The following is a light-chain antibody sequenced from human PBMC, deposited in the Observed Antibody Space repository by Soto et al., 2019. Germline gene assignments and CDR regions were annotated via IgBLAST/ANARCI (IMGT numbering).Light chain of an antibody. CDR1: QSISSW. CDR2: DAS. V-gene: IGKV1-5*01. CDR3: QQYYRSSIT. J-gene: IGKJ5*01. Sequence: IPMTQSPATLSASVGDRVTITCRASQSISSWLAWYQQKPGKAPKLLIYDASSLESGVPSRFSGSGSGTEFTLTISSLKPDDFATYYCQQYYRSSITFGQG.